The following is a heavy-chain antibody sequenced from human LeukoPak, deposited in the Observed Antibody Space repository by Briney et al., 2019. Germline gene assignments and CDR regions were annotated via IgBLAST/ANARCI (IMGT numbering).Heavy chain of an antibody. Sequence: GGSLRLSCAASGFTFSSYAMSWVRQAPGKGLEWVSAISGSGGSTYYADSVKGRFTISRDNSKNTLYLQMNSLRAEDTAVYYCARDGFSSGYYDYWGQGTLVTVSS. D-gene: IGHD3-22*01. CDR2: ISGSGGST. V-gene: IGHV3-23*01. J-gene: IGHJ4*02. CDR1: GFTFSSYA. CDR3: ARDGFSSGYYDY.